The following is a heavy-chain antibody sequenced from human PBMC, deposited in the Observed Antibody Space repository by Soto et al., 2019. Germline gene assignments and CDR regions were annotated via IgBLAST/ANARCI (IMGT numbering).Heavy chain of an antibody. CDR2: INSDESST. V-gene: IGHV3-74*01. CDR3: ARTLWYGGMDV. D-gene: IGHD3-10*01. J-gene: IGHJ6*02. Sequence: EVQLVESGGGLVQPGGSLRLSCAASGFTFSSYWMHWVRRAPGKGLVWVSRINSDESSTSYADSVKGRFTISRDNAKNTLYLQMNSLRAEDTAVYYCARTLWYGGMDVWGHGTTVTVSS. CDR1: GFTFSSYW.